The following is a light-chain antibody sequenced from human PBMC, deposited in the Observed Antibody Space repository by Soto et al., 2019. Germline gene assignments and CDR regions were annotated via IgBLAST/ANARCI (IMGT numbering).Light chain of an antibody. CDR3: CAYSTSGTHV. CDR2: DVN. V-gene: IGLV2-14*03. J-gene: IGLJ1*01. CDR1: SSDVGSNDY. Sequence: QSVLTQPASVSGSPGQSITFFCTGTSSDVGSNDYVSWHQQHPGKAPKLIIYDVNNRPSGVPSRFSGSKSGNTASLIISGLQTEDEADYYCCAYSTSGTHVFGTGTKVTVL.